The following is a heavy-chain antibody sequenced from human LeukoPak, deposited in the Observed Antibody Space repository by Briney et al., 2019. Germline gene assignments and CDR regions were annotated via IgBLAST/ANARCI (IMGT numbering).Heavy chain of an antibody. CDR3: ARVSYYPLS. CDR2: IYYSGST. J-gene: IGHJ4*02. Sequence: SETLSLTCTVSGGSISSSSYYWGWIRQPPGKGLEWIGSIYYSGSTYYNPSLKSRVTISVDTSKNQFSLKLSSVTAADTAVYYCARVSYYPLSWGQGTLVTVSP. D-gene: IGHD3-10*01. CDR1: GGSISSSSYY. V-gene: IGHV4-39*01.